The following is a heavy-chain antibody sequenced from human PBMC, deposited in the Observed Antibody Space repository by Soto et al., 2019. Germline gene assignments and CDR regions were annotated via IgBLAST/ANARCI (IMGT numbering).Heavy chain of an antibody. CDR3: ARASDGYRSGWYVGYFDY. CDR1: GYTFTSYG. Sequence: QVQLVQSGGEVRKPGASVKVSCKASGYTFTSYGVSWVRRAPGQGLEWMGWIRAYTGYTNYAQNFQGRVTITTDTSTSTAYMEMRSLISDDTAVYYCARASDGYRSGWYVGYFDYWGQGTLVTVSS. D-gene: IGHD6-19*01. CDR2: IRAYTGYT. J-gene: IGHJ4*02. V-gene: IGHV1-18*04.